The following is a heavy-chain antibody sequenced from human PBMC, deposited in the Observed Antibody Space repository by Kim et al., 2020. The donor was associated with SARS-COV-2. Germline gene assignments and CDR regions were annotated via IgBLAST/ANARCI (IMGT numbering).Heavy chain of an antibody. CDR2: INAGNGNT. CDR1: GYTFTSYA. D-gene: IGHD3-3*01. J-gene: IGHJ4*02. V-gene: IGHV1-3*01. CDR3: ARDQHYDFWSGFFFSD. Sequence: ASVTVSCKASGYTFTSYAMHWVRQAPGQRLEWMGWINAGNGNTKYSQKFQGRVTITRDTSASTAYMELSSLRSEDTAVYYCARDQHYDFWSGFFFSDWGQGTLVTVSS.